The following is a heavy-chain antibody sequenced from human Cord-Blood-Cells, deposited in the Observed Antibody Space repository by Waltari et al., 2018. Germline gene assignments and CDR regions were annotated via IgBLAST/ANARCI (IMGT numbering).Heavy chain of an antibody. CDR2: GST. D-gene: IGHD3-22*01. CDR3: ARDDRFLNVGGGYYYDSSGYKSLYY. Sequence: GSTNYNPSLKSRVTISVDKSKNQFSLKLSSVTAADTAVYYCARDDRFLNVGGGYYYDSSGYKSLYYWGQGTLVTVSS. V-gene: IGHV4-4*02. J-gene: IGHJ4*02.